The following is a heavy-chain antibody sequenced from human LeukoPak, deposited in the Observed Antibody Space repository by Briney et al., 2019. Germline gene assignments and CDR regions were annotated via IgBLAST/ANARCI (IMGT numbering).Heavy chain of an antibody. Sequence: GGSLRLSCVASGFTFSHYDMHWVRQVTGKGLEWVSSIDTEDDTSCPDSVRGRFTSSREDAKNSFYLHMNSLRAGDTAVYYCARGRDSASDTYSFPHDAFDLWGQGTMVSVSS. D-gene: IGHD3-16*01. V-gene: IGHV3-13*01. CDR2: IDTEDDT. CDR1: GFTFSHYD. CDR3: ARGRDSASDTYSFPHDAFDL. J-gene: IGHJ3*01.